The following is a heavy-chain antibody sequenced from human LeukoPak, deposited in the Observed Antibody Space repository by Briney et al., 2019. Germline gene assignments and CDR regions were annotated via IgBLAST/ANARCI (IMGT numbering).Heavy chain of an antibody. Sequence: SETLSLTCAVSAYSISSGYYWGWIRQPPGKGLEWIGSIYHSGSTYYNPSLKSRVTISVDTSKNQFSLKLSSVTAADTAVYYCASLIPIAARLYDYWGQGTLVTVSS. V-gene: IGHV4-38-2*01. D-gene: IGHD6-6*01. J-gene: IGHJ4*02. CDR2: IYHSGST. CDR3: ASLIPIAARLYDY. CDR1: AYSISSGYY.